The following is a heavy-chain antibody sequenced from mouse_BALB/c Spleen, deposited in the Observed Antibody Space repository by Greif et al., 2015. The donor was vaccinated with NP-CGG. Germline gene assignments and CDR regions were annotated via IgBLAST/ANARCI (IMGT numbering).Heavy chain of an antibody. V-gene: IGHV1-54*01. Sequence: QVQLQQSGAELVRPGTSVKVSCKASGYAFTNYLIEWVKQRPGQGLEWIGVINPGSGGTNYNEKFKGKATLTADKSSSTAYMQLSSLTSDDSAVYFCARFADGYYGGFDYWGQGTTLTVSS. D-gene: IGHD2-3*01. CDR3: ARFADGYYGGFDY. J-gene: IGHJ2*01. CDR2: INPGSGGT. CDR1: GYAFTNYL.